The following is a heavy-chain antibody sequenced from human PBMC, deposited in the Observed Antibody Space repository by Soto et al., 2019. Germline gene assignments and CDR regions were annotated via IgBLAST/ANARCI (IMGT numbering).Heavy chain of an antibody. D-gene: IGHD2-15*01. V-gene: IGHV1-2*04. J-gene: IGHJ6*02. CDR2: INPNSGGT. CDR1: GYTFTGYY. CDR3: ARDLMSAVVMSAYYVMDV. Sequence: ASVRLSCKASGYTFTGYYMHWVRQAPGQGLEWMGWINPNSGGTNYAQKFQGWVTMTRHTSIKTAYMELSRLRSDDTAVYYCARDLMSAVVMSAYYVMDVWGRGTTVTVSS.